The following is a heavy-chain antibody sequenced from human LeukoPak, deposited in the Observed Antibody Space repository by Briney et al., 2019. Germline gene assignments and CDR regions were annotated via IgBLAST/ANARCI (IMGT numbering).Heavy chain of an antibody. V-gene: IGHV4-39*01. J-gene: IGHJ6*03. CDR3: ARQGLYYYMDV. CDR2: IYYSGST. Sequence: SSETLSPTCTVSDYSISSGYGYYWGWIRQPPGKGLEWIGSIYYSGSTYYNPSLKSRVTISVDTSKNQFSLKLSSVTAADTAVYYCARQGLYYYMDVWGKGTTVTISS. CDR1: DYSISSGYGYY.